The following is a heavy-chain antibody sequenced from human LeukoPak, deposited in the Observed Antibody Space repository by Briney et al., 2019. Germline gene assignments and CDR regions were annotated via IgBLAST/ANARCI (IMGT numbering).Heavy chain of an antibody. Sequence: ASVKVSCKASGYTFTSYGISWVRQAPGQGLEWMGWISAYNGNTNYAQKLQGRVTMTTDTSTSTAYMELRSLRSDDTAVYYCARVHCSSTSCYHFDYWGQGTLVTVFS. D-gene: IGHD2-2*01. J-gene: IGHJ4*02. CDR1: GYTFTSYG. CDR3: ARVHCSSTSCYHFDY. V-gene: IGHV1-18*01. CDR2: ISAYNGNT.